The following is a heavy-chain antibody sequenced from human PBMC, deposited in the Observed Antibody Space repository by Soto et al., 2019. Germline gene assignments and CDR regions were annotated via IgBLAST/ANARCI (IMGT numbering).Heavy chain of an antibody. J-gene: IGHJ4*02. D-gene: IGHD3-3*01. V-gene: IGHV4-39*01. CDR2: VYWTGST. CDR3: ARSHYTFGLLIDX. CDR1: GDSITTSGYY. Sequence: SETLSLTFSVSGDSITTSGYYWGWIRQPPGKGMQWIGNVYWTGSTFSHPSLKSRVFIYVDTSKNEFSLRLTSVTAADTAVYYCARSHYTFGLLIDXWGPVTLFTVSX.